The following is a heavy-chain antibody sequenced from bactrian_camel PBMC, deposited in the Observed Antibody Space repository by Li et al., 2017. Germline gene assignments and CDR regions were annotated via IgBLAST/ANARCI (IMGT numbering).Heavy chain of an antibody. CDR3: AIDDFAPCRRGWWRLTHAL. CDR1: VFTFDDAD. CDR2: ITSDGTT. J-gene: IGHJ4*01. D-gene: IGHD4*01. Sequence: HVQLVESGGNSVPAGGSLRLSCTDSVFTFDDADMGWYRQAPGNECELVSTITSDGTTYYTDSVRGRFAISRDNAEPILFLQMDSLEPDDTAMYYCAIDDFAPCRRGWWRLTHALRGQGTQVTVS. V-gene: IGHV3S55*01.